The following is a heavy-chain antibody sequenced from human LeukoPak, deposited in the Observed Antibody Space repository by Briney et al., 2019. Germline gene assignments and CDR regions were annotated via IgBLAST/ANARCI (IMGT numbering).Heavy chain of an antibody. CDR1: GGSISSSNW. Sequence: NPSETLSLTCVVSGGSISSSNWWSWVRQPPGKGLEWIGEIYHNGNTNDNPSLKRRVTMSVDKSKNQLSLKVRSVTAADTAVYYCAISRDGYNKFDFWGQGTLVTVSS. D-gene: IGHD5-24*01. CDR2: IYHNGNT. V-gene: IGHV4/OR15-8*02. J-gene: IGHJ4*02. CDR3: AISRDGYNKFDF.